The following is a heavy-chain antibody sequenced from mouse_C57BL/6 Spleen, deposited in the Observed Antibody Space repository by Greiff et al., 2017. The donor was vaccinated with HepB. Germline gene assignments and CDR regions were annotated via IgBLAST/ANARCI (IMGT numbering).Heavy chain of an antibody. D-gene: IGHD3-1*01. J-gene: IGHJ1*03. CDR2: IYPGDGDT. CDR1: GYAFSSSW. V-gene: IGHV1-82*01. Sequence: QVQLQQSGPELVKPGASVKISCKASGYAFSSSWMNWVKQRPGKGLEWIGRIYPGDGDTNYNGKFKGKATLTAYKSSTTADMQLSSLTSEDSAVYFCARSGLGPWYFDVWGTGTTVTVSS. CDR3: ARSGLGPWYFDV.